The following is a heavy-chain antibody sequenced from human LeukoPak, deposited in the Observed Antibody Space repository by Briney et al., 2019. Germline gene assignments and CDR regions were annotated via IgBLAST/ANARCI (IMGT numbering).Heavy chain of an antibody. CDR1: GYTFTSYY. Sequence: GAPVKVSCKASGYTFTSYYMHWVRQAPGQGLEWMGIINPSGGSTSYAQKLQGRVTMTRDTSTSTVYMELSSLRSEDTAVYYCSKDRGGTNGDYFDYWGQGTLVTVSS. J-gene: IGHJ4*02. CDR2: INPSGGST. D-gene: IGHD3-10*01. V-gene: IGHV1-46*01. CDR3: SKDRGGTNGDYFDY.